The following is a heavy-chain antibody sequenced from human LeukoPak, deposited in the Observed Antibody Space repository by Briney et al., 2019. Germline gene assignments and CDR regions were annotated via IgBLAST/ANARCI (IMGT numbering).Heavy chain of an antibody. D-gene: IGHD6-13*01. Sequence: PSETLSLTCTVSGGSISSSSYYWGWIRQPPGKGLEWIGSIYYSGSTYYNPSLKSRVTISVDTSKNQFSLKLSSVTAADTAVYYCARDLRGMVDYWGQGTLVAVSS. V-gene: IGHV4-39*07. CDR2: IYYSGST. J-gene: IGHJ4*02. CDR3: ARDLRGMVDY. CDR1: GGSISSSSYY.